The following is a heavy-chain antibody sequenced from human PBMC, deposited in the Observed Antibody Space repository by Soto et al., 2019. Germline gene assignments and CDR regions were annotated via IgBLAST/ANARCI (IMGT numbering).Heavy chain of an antibody. V-gene: IGHV3-48*02. Sequence: GGSLRLSCAASGFTFSSYSMNWVRQAPGKGLEWVSYISSSSSTIYYADSVKGRFTISRDNAKNSLYLQMNSLRDEDTAVYYCARLQGALLWFGEPTNHYGMDVWGHGTTGTAP. D-gene: IGHD3-10*01. CDR3: ARLQGALLWFGEPTNHYGMDV. J-gene: IGHJ6*02. CDR1: GFTFSSYS. CDR2: ISSSSSTI.